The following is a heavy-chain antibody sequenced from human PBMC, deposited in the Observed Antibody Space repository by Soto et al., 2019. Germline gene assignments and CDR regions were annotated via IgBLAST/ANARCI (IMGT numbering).Heavy chain of an antibody. CDR3: ARDSYYYDSSGYQAWDY. D-gene: IGHD3-22*01. CDR1: GFTFSPYN. CDR2: ITGSSSEK. Sequence: GGSLRLSCAASGFTFSPYNMNWVRQAPGKGLEWVSSITGSSSEKYYADSVKGRFTISRDNAKNSLYLQMNSLRAEDTAVYYCARDSYYYDSSGYQAWDYWGQGTLVTVSS. J-gene: IGHJ4*02. V-gene: IGHV3-21*01.